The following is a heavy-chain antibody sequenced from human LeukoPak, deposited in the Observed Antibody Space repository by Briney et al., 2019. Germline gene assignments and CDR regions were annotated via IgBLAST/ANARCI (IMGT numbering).Heavy chain of an antibody. Sequence: ASVKVSCKASGYTFTGYGISWVRQAPGQGLEWMGWISAYNGNTNYAQKLQGRVTMTTDTSTSTAYMELRSLRSDDTAVYYCARGYLSDIVVVPAAFDYWGQGALVTVSS. CDR1: GYTFTGYG. J-gene: IGHJ4*02. V-gene: IGHV1-18*01. CDR3: ARGYLSDIVVVPAAFDY. CDR2: ISAYNGNT. D-gene: IGHD2-2*01.